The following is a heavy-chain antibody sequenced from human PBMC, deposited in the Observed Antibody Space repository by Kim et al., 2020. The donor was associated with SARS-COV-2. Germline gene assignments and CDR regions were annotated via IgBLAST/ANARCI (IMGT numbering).Heavy chain of an antibody. CDR3: TTDRFYDYVWGSYRYTDY. Sequence: GGSLRLSCAASGFTVSNAWMSWVRQAPGKGLEWVGRIKSKTDGGTTDYAAPVKGRFTISRDDSKNTLYLQMNSLKTEDTAVYYCTTDRFYDYVWGSYRYTDYWGQGTLVTVSS. CDR2: IKSKTDGGTT. CDR1: GFTVSNAW. J-gene: IGHJ4*02. D-gene: IGHD3-16*02. V-gene: IGHV3-15*01.